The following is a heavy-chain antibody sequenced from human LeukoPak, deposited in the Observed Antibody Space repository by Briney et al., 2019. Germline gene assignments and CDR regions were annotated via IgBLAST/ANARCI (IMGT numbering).Heavy chain of an antibody. J-gene: IGHJ6*02. V-gene: IGHV3-74*01. CDR2: INSDGSST. CDR1: GFTFSSYW. Sequence: PGGSLRLSCAASGFTFSSYWMHWVRHAPGKGVVWVSRINSDGSSTIYADSVEGRFNIYRENAKNTLYLQMNSLRAEDTAVYYCARGDIVVVPAAIATSDYYGMDVWGQGTTVTVSS. CDR3: ARGDIVVVPAAIATSDYYGMDV. D-gene: IGHD2-2*01.